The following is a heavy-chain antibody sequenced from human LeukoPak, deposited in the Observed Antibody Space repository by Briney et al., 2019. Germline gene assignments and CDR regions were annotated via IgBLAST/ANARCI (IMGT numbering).Heavy chain of an antibody. CDR3: ARAWDV. CDR1: GGSISSGSYY. CDR2: IYTSGST. V-gene: IGHV4-61*02. Sequence: PSQTLSLTCTVSGGSISSGSYYWSWIRQPAGKGLEWIGRIYTSGSTNYNPSLKSRVTISVDTSKNQFSLKLSSVTAADTAVYYCARAWDVWGKGTTVTVSS. J-gene: IGHJ6*04.